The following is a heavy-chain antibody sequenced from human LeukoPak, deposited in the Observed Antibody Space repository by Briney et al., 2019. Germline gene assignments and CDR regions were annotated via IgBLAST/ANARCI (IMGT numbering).Heavy chain of an antibody. CDR2: IYYSGST. J-gene: IGHJ4*02. V-gene: IGHV4-31*03. CDR1: GGSISSGGYY. Sequence: SETLSLTCTVSGGSISSGGYYWSWIRQHPGKGLEWIGYIYYSGSTYYNPSLKSRVTISVGTSKNQFSLKLSSVTAADTAVYYCARSGIVGATTFDYWGQGTLVTVSS. D-gene: IGHD1-26*01. CDR3: ARSGIVGATTFDY.